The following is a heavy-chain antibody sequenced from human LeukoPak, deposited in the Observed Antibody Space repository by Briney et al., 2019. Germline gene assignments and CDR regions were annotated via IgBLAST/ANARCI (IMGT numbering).Heavy chain of an antibody. CDR1: GSTFSDYS. V-gene: IGHV3-21*01. J-gene: IGHJ3*01. CDR2: ISSNATYS. Sequence: GGSLRLSCAVSGSTFSDYSMNWVRQAPGKGLEWLSVISSNATYSHYADSMRGRFIVSRDNAKKSLYLQLSSLRVEDTAVYFCVRSGDYGDYGGSSDAFDVWGQGAMVTVSS. CDR3: VRSGDYGDYGGSSDAFDV. D-gene: IGHD4-17*01.